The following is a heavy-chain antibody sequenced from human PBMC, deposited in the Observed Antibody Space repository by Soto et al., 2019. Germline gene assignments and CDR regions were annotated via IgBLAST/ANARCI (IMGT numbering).Heavy chain of an antibody. CDR2: THPGESQT. J-gene: IGHJ6*02. V-gene: IGHV5-51*01. CDR3: ARHENYYYAYYGMDV. CDR1: GYSFTTYW. Sequence: PGESLKISCQASGYSFTTYWIAWVRQKPGKGLEWMGITHPGESQTRYSPSFQGQVTISFDRSTSTAYLQWSSLKASDTAIYYCARHENYYYAYYGMDVWGQGTTATVSS.